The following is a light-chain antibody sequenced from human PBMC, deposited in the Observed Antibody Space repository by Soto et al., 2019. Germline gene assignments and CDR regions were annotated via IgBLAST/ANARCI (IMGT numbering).Light chain of an antibody. CDR2: WAS. Sequence: DIVMTQSPDSLAVSLGERATINCKSSQSVLYSSDNKNYLAWYQQKPGQPPKLLIYWASTRESGVPDRFSGSGSGTYFTLTISSLQAEDVAVYYCQHYSISPPALVQGTKVEIK. V-gene: IGKV4-1*01. CDR1: QSVLYSSDNKNY. CDR3: QHYSISPPA. J-gene: IGKJ1*01.